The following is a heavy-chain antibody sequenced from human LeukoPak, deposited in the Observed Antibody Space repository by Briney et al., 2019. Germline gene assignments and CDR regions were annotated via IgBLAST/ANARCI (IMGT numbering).Heavy chain of an antibody. Sequence: SETLSLTCTVSGGSIGTYYWSWLRQPPGKGLEWIGFIYYTGSTNYNPSLKSRVTISVDTSKNQFSLKLSSVTAADTAVYYCASHGYSSSWPAFDYWGQGTLVTVSS. CDR1: GGSIGTYY. V-gene: IGHV4-59*01. CDR2: IYYTGST. D-gene: IGHD6-13*01. CDR3: ASHGYSSSWPAFDY. J-gene: IGHJ4*02.